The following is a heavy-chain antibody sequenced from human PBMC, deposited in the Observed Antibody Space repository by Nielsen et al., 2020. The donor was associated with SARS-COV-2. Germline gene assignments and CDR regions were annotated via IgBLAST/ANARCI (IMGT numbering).Heavy chain of an antibody. CDR2: ISFDGTTK. Sequence: GESLKISCGASGFTISSSFMSWVRQAPGKGLEWVAIISFDGTTKYNEDSVKGRFTISRDNSKNTLYLQMKSLRAEDTAVYYCAREWEDYDSSGFDYWGQGTLVTVSS. CDR1: GFTISSSF. V-gene: IGHV3-30-3*01. CDR3: AREWEDYDSSGFDY. D-gene: IGHD3-22*01. J-gene: IGHJ4*02.